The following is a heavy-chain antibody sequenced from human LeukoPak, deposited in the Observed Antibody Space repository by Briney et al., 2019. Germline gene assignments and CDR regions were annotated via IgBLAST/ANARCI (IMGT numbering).Heavy chain of an antibody. CDR2: IYHSGRL. CDR3: FIGSGNLDY. V-gene: IGHV4-38-2*02. J-gene: IGHJ4*02. D-gene: IGHD3-10*01. CDR1: NFTISDGYY. Sequence: SETLSLTCTVSNFTISDGYYWGWIRQSPGKGLEWIGSIYHSGRLYDNPSLKSRVTISVDTSKNQFSLKLSSVTAADTAVYYCFIGSGNLDYWGQGTLVTVSS.